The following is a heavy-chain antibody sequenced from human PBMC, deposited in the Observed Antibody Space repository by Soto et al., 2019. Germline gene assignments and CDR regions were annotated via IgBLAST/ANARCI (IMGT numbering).Heavy chain of an antibody. CDR1: GFTRGDYA. J-gene: IGHJ6*03. D-gene: IGHD6-6*01. CDR3: ARRARPDFYYMDV. V-gene: IGHV3-64*01. CDR2: ISSNGVGT. Sequence: GGSLRLSCAASGFTRGDYAMDWVRQAPGKGLEYVSGISSNGVGTYYANSVQGRFTISKDNSKNTVYLQMGSLRPEDMAVYYCARRARPDFYYMDVWGKGTTVTVSS.